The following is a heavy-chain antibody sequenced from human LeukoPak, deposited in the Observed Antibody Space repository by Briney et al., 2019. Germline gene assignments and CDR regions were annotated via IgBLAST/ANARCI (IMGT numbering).Heavy chain of an antibody. J-gene: IGHJ4*02. CDR2: IGTAGDP. D-gene: IGHD5-24*01. CDR3: ARDVEGAFDY. CDR1: GFTFSSYD. Sequence: GGSLRLSCAASGFTFSSYDMHWVRHATGKGLEWVSAIGTAGDPYYPGSVKGRFTISRENAKNSLYLQMNNLRAGDTAVYYCARDVEGAFDYWGQGTLVTVSS. V-gene: IGHV3-13*05.